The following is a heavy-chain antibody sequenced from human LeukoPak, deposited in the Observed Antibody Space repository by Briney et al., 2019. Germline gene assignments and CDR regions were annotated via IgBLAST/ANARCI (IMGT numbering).Heavy chain of an antibody. V-gene: IGHV3-23*01. Sequence: SGGSLRLSCAASGFTFSSYAMSWVRQAPGKGLEWVSAISGSGGSTYYADSVKGRFTISRDNSKNTLYLQMNSLRAEDMAVYCCAKDVGGATPYDYWGQGTLVTVSS. CDR3: AKDVGGATPYDY. D-gene: IGHD1-26*01. CDR1: GFTFSSYA. J-gene: IGHJ4*02. CDR2: ISGSGGST.